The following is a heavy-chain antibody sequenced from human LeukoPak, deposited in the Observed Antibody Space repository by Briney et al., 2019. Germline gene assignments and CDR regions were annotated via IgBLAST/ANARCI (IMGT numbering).Heavy chain of an antibody. CDR2: IYYSGST. J-gene: IGHJ5*02. V-gene: IGHV4-39*07. Sequence: PSETLSLTCTVSGGSISSSSYYWGWIRQPPGKGLEWIGSIYYSGSTNYNPSLKSRVTISVDTSKNQFSLKLSSVTAADTAVYYCARGRGSSYLGRYWFDPWGQGTLVTVSS. D-gene: IGHD6-13*01. CDR1: GGSISSSSYY. CDR3: ARGRGSSYLGRYWFDP.